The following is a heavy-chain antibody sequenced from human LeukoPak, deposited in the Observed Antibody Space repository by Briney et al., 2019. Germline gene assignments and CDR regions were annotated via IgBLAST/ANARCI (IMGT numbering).Heavy chain of an antibody. CDR1: GGSISSYH. CDR3: ARDDYGDYVGYYYYGMDV. J-gene: IGHJ6*02. D-gene: IGHD4-17*01. CDR2: IYYSGST. Sequence: SETLSLTCTVSGGSISSYHWSWIRQPPGKGLEWIGYIYYSGSTNYNPSLKSRVTISVDTSKNQFSLKLSSVTAADTAVYYCARDDYGDYVGYYYYGMDVWGQGTTVTVSS. V-gene: IGHV4-59*01.